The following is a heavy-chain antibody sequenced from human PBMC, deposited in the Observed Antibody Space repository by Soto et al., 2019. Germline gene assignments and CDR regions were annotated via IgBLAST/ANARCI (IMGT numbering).Heavy chain of an antibody. CDR1: GGSISSYY. V-gene: IGHV4-59*08. CDR3: ARLRSYYHDFWSGLDY. J-gene: IGHJ4*02. Sequence: SETLSLTCTVSGGSISSYYWSWIRQPPGKGLEWIGYIYYSGSTNYNPSLKSRVTISVDTSKNQFSLKLSSVTAADTAVYYCARLRSYYHDFWSGLDYRGQGTLVTVSS. CDR2: IYYSGST. D-gene: IGHD3-3*01.